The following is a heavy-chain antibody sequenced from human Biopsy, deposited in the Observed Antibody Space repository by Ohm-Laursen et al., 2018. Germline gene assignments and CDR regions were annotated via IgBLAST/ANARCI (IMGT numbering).Heavy chain of an antibody. CDR1: WFTFSASA. V-gene: IGHV3-73*01. Sequence: GSLRLSCSASWFTFSASAVHWVRQASGKGLEWVGRIRSKAKSYATAYAASVTGRFTISRDNSKNTAYLQMNSLITEDTAVYYCAIEGAGFDNWGQGTLVTVSS. CDR2: IRSKAKSYAT. J-gene: IGHJ4*02. CDR3: AIEGAGFDN. D-gene: IGHD3-10*01.